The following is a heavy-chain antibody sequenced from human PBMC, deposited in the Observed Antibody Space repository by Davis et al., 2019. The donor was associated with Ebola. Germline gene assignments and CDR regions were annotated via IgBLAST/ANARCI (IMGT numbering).Heavy chain of an antibody. J-gene: IGHJ6*04. Sequence: GESLKISCAASGFSFRSFAMSWVRQAPGKGLEWVSGISGSGGSTYYADSVKVRFTISRDNSKNTLYLQMNSLRVGDTAVYHCAACSGSTHYYGTDVWGKGTTVTVSS. D-gene: IGHD3-10*02. CDR3: AACSGSTHYYGTDV. CDR2: ISGSGGST. V-gene: IGHV3-23*01. CDR1: GFSFRSFA.